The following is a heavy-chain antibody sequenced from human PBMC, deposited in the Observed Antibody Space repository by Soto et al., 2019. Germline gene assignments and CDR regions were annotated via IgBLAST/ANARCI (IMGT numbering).Heavy chain of an antibody. V-gene: IGHV1-18*01. CDR1: GYTFSTYG. CDR3: ARDWYPRFDP. Sequence: QIQLVQSGPEVKKPGASVKVSCKASGYTFSTYGITWVRQAPGQGLEWMGWINPSSGETNYAQNFHGRVTVTTDTSVTTAYLELRNLRSDDTAAYYCARDWYPRFDPWGQGTLVTVSS. J-gene: IGHJ5*02. CDR2: INPSSGET. D-gene: IGHD6-13*01.